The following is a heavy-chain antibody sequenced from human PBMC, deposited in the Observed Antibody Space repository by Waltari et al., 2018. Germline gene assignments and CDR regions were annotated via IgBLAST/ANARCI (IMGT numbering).Heavy chain of an antibody. J-gene: IGHJ4*02. V-gene: IGHV3-21*02. CDR3: ATGGWGFYLGY. CDR2: ISSNGAYT. CDR1: GFSCRAYS. D-gene: IGHD7-27*01. Sequence: EVQMVESGGGLVKPGGSLRLSCPASGFSCRAYSMNLVRQAPGRGLEWVSSISSNGAYTHYADSVKGRFTISRDNAKNSLFLQMNSLRAEDTAMYYCATGGWGFYLGYWGQGTVVTVSS.